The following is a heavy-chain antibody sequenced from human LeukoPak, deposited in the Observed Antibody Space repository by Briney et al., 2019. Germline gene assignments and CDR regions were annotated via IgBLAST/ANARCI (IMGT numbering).Heavy chain of an antibody. CDR2: IKQNGREK. D-gene: IGHD4-17*01. Sequence: GGSLRLSCAASGFTFSAFWVTWVRQAPGTGLEWVSHIKQNGREKYYVDSVKGRFTISRDNAKNSLYLQMNSLRAEDTGVYYCARIGADPSDYRDYWGQGTLVTVSS. CDR1: GFTFSAFW. V-gene: IGHV3-7*05. CDR3: ARIGADPSDYRDY. J-gene: IGHJ4*02.